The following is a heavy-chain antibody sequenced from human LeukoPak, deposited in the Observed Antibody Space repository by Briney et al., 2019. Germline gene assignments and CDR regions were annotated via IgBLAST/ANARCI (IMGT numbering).Heavy chain of an antibody. CDR1: GGSISSGSYY. V-gene: IGHV4-61*02. D-gene: IGHD4-17*01. CDR2: IYTSGST. Sequence: SETLSLTCTVSGGSISSGSYYWSWIRQPARKGLEWIGRIYTSGSTNYNPSLKSRVTISVDTSKNQFSLKLSSVTAADTAVYYCAREKNFGDYTNYYYYMDVWGKGTTVTISS. CDR3: AREKNFGDYTNYYYYMDV. J-gene: IGHJ6*03.